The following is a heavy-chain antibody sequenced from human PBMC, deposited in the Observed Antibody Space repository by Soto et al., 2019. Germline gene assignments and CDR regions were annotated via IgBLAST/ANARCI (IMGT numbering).Heavy chain of an antibody. CDR1: GFTFSSYA. CDR3: AKHPFGELFYYGMDV. Sequence: GGSLRLSCAASGFTFSSYAMSWVRQAPGKGLEWVSALSGSGGSTYFADSVQGRFTISRDNSKNTLYLQMNSLRAEDTAVYYCAKHPFGELFYYGMDVWGQGTTVTVSS. V-gene: IGHV3-23*01. CDR2: LSGSGGST. J-gene: IGHJ6*02. D-gene: IGHD3-10*01.